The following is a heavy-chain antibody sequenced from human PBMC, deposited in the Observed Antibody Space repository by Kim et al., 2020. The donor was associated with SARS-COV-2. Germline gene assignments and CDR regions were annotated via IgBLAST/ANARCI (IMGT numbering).Heavy chain of an antibody. CDR2: ISSSGSTI. CDR3: ARGCGGDCYEAFDI. J-gene: IGHJ3*02. D-gene: IGHD2-21*02. Sequence: GGSLRLSCAASGFTFSSYEMNWVRQAPGKGLEWVSYISSSGSTIYYADSVKGRFTISRDNAKNSLYLQMNSLRAEDTAVYYCARGCGGDCYEAFDIWGQGTMVTVSS. V-gene: IGHV3-48*03. CDR1: GFTFSSYE.